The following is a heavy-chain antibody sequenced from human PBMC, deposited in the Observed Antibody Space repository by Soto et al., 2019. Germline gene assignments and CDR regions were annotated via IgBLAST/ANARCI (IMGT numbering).Heavy chain of an antibody. CDR3: ARTSKFAY. CDR2: INHSGST. J-gene: IGHJ4*02. Sequence: SETLSLTWAVEGGSFGNFYWSWIRQPPGKGLEWIGEINHSGSTNYNPSLKSRVTISVDTSKSQFSLKLNSVTAADTAVYYCARTSKFAYWGQGTLVTVSS. V-gene: IGHV4-34*01. D-gene: IGHD6-6*01. CDR1: GGSFGNFY.